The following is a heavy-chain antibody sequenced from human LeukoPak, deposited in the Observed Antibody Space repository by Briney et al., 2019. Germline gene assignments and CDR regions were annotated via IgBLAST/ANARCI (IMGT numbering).Heavy chain of an antibody. J-gene: IGHJ5*02. CDR1: AFIFSGHW. D-gene: IGHD1-7*01. V-gene: IGHV3-7*01. CDR2: IKEDGSER. CDR3: ARGNYGRFDP. Sequence: PGGSLRLSCEGSAFIFSGHWMNWVRQTPGKGLEWVASIKEDGSERQYVDSVKGRFTISRDNAKNTLYLQMSSLRAEDTAMYYCARGNYGRFDPWGQGTLVTVSS.